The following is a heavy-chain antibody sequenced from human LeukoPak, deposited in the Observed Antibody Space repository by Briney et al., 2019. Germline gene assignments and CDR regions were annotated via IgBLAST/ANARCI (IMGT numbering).Heavy chain of an antibody. CDR3: AGSHRVGAITSIPSPYYMDV. J-gene: IGHJ6*03. D-gene: IGHD1-26*01. CDR1: GGSISSSSYY. Sequence: PSETLSLTCTVSGGSISSSSYYWGWIRQPPGEGLEWIGSIYYSWSTYYNPSLKSRVTISVDTSKNQFSLKLSSVTAADTAVYYCAGSHRVGAITSIPSPYYMDVWGKGTTVTVSS. CDR2: IYYSWST. V-gene: IGHV4-39*07.